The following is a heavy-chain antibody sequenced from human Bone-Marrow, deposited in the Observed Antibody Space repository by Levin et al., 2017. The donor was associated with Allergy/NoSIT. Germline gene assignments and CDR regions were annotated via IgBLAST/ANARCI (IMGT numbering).Heavy chain of an antibody. CDR2: IYPIDSDT. J-gene: IGHJ6*02. D-gene: IGHD3-9*01. CDR3: ATQSGVTTYYFYGMEV. CDR1: GDNYDNYW. Sequence: GESLKISCQVSGDNYDNYWIAWMRQVPGKGLEWMGLIYPIDSDTKYRPSVQGQVTISADKSIRTAYLQWSSLKPSDTAIYYCATQSGVTTYYFYGMEVWGLGTSVTVSS. V-gene: IGHV5-51*01.